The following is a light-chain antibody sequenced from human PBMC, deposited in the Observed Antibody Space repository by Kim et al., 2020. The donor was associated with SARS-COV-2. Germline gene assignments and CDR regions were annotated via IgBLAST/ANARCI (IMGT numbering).Light chain of an antibody. V-gene: IGLV1-40*01. J-gene: IGLJ3*02. Sequence: QRVTISCTGSTSNIGAGYDVLWYQHLPGTAPKLLIFGNNKRPSGVPDRISGSRSATSASLAIAGLQAEDEADYYCQSYDTSLSAWVFGGGTQLTVL. CDR3: QSYDTSLSAWV. CDR2: GNN. CDR1: TSNIGAGYD.